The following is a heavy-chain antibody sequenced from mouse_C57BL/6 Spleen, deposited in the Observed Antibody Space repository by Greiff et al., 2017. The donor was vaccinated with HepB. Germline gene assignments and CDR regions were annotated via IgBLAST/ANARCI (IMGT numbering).Heavy chain of an antibody. CDR2: ISDGGSYT. V-gene: IGHV5-4*03. Sequence: EVNLVESGGGLVKPGGSLKLSCAASGFTFSSYAMSWVRQTPEKRLEWVATISDGGSYTYYPDNVKGRFTISRDNAKNNLYLQMSHLKSEDTAMYYCAVDSSGYGFAYWGQGTLVTVSA. J-gene: IGHJ3*01. CDR3: AVDSSGYGFAY. CDR1: GFTFSSYA. D-gene: IGHD3-2*02.